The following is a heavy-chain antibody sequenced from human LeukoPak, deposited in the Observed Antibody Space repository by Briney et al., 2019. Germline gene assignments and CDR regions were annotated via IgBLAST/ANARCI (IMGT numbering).Heavy chain of an antibody. CDR2: IYYSGST. CDR1: GGSISSYY. D-gene: IGHD3-3*01. CDR3: ARAGGTIFGVVQIDY. V-gene: IGHV4-59*08. Sequence: PSETLSLTCTVSGGSISSYYWSWIRQPPGKGLEWIGYIYYSGSTNYNPSLKSRVTISVDTSKNQFSLKLSSMTAADTAVYYCARAGGTIFGVVQIDYWGQGTLVTVSS. J-gene: IGHJ4*02.